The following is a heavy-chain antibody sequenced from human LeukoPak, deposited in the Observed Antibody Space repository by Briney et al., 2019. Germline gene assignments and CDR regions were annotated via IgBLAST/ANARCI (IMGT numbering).Heavy chain of an antibody. J-gene: IGHJ4*02. CDR3: AKLQLYYDILTGPLVDY. Sequence: GGSLRLSCAASGSTFSRYGMHWVRQAPGKGLEWVAFIRYDGSDKYYAESVKGRFTISRDSFKNTLYLQMSGLRAEDTALYYCAKLQLYYDILTGPLVDYWGQGTLVTVSS. V-gene: IGHV3-30*02. CDR2: IRYDGSDK. D-gene: IGHD3-9*01. CDR1: GSTFSRYG.